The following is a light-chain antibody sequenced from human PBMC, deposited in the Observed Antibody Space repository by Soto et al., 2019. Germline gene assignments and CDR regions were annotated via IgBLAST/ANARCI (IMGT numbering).Light chain of an antibody. V-gene: IGLV2-14*03. CDR2: DVA. Sequence: HSALTQPASVSDSPGQSITSSCTGTSSDVGGSNFVSWYQQHPGKPPKLIIYDVANRPSGVSNRFSASKSGSTASLIISRLQTEDEADYYCVSYTASNTYVFGTGTKVTVL. CDR3: VSYTASNTYV. J-gene: IGLJ1*01. CDR1: SSDVGGSNF.